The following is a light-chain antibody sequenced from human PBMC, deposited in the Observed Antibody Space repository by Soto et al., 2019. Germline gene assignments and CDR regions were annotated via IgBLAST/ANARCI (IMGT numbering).Light chain of an antibody. CDR1: SSDVGGYNH. Sequence: QSALTQPPSASGSPGQSVTISCTGTSSDVGGYNHVSWYQQNPGKAPKLMIYDVSKRPSGVPDRLSGSKSGNTASLTISGLQAEDEADYYCASYAGSNNSVFGTGTKVT. CDR2: DVS. CDR3: ASYAGSNNSV. J-gene: IGLJ1*01. V-gene: IGLV2-8*01.